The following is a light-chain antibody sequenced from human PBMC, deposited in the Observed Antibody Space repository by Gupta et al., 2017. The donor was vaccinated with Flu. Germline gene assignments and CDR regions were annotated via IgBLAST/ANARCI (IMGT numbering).Light chain of an antibody. V-gene: IGLV1-44*01. CDR1: SSNIGSNT. CDR3: AAWDDSLNAWV. J-gene: IGLJ3*02. Sequence: SVLTQPPSASGTPGQRVTTSCSGSSSNIGSNTVNWYQQLPGTAPKLLIYSNNQRPSGVPDRFSGSKSGTSASLAISGLQSEDEADYYCAAWDDSLNAWVFGGGTKLTVL. CDR2: SNN.